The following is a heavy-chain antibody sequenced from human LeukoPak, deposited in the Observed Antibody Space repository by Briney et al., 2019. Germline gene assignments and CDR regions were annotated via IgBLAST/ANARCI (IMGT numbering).Heavy chain of an antibody. Sequence: GGSLRLSCAASGFTFSSYVMHWVRQAPGKGLEWVAFIRYDGSNKYYADSVKGRFTISRDNSKNTLYLQMNSLRAEDTAVYYCAKDRSYYDSSGYIYYFDYWGQGTLVTVSS. J-gene: IGHJ4*02. V-gene: IGHV3-30*02. D-gene: IGHD3-22*01. CDR3: AKDRSYYDSSGYIYYFDY. CDR1: GFTFSSYV. CDR2: IRYDGSNK.